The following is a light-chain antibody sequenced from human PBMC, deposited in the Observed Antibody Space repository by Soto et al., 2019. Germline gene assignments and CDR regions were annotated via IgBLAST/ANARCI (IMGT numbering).Light chain of an antibody. CDR1: QRVSGSN. CDR3: NYYGGXPLP. V-gene: IGKV3-20*01. J-gene: IGKJ4*01. Sequence: EIVLTQSPGTLSLSPGERVNISCRAIQRVSGSNVGWYQQKPGQAPSLLIYCSSKSNNGVPDRFSGSGSGTDFTLTISRLEPEDFAVYYSNYYGGXPLPCGGGTKV. CDR2: CSS.